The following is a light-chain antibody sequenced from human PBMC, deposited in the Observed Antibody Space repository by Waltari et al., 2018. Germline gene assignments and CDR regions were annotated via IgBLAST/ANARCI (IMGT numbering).Light chain of an antibody. Sequence: QSVLTQPPSASGTPGQRVTISCSGTHSTIGSNTVNWYQHFPGTAPQLLIYRNSQRPSGVPDRFSGSKSGTSASLAISGLQSEDDADYYCAAWDDSLTGSWVFGGGTKLTV. CDR2: RNS. V-gene: IGLV1-44*01. J-gene: IGLJ3*02. CDR3: AAWDDSLTGSWV. CDR1: HSTIGSNT.